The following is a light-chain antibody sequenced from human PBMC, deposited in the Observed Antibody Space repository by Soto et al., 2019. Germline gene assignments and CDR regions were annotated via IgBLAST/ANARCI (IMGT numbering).Light chain of an antibody. Sequence: EIVTTQCPATLSVSPGDGDPLSWMASQTVSSRFLAWYQQKPGQAPRLLVYRPLSRANGIPDRFSGSGSGTDFTTTISRPEPEDFAVYYCKHCQPYGDSPPLTVGGGTQLEI. CDR1: QTVSSRF. J-gene: IGKJ4*01. V-gene: IGKV3-20*01. CDR2: RPL. CDR3: KHCQPYGDSPPLT.